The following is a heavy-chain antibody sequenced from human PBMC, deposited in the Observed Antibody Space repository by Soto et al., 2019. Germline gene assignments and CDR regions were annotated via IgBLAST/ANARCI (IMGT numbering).Heavy chain of an antibody. V-gene: IGHV1-69*02. J-gene: IGHJ2*01. D-gene: IGHD5-12*01. CDR3: ATKRAGDGYTRGYFDL. CDR2: IIPILGIA. CDR1: GGTFSSYT. Sequence: ASVKVSCKASGGTFSSYTISWVRQAPGQGLEWVGRIIPILGIANYAQKFQGRVTITADKSTSTAYMELSSLRSEDTAVYYCATKRAGDGYTRGYFDLWGRGTLVTVSS.